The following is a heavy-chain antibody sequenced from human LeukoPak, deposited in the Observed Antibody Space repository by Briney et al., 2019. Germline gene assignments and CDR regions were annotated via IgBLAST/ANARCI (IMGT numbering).Heavy chain of an antibody. V-gene: IGHV3-9*01. CDR2: ISWNSGYI. J-gene: IGHJ6*03. CDR3: ATTTMVRNLYYYYYMDV. CDR1: GFTFDDYA. Sequence: PGGSLRLSCAASGFTFDDYAMHWVRQAPGKGLEWVSGISWNSGYIGYEDSVKGRFTISRDNAKNSLYLQMNSLRADDTAVYYCATTTMVRNLYYYYYMDVWGKGTTVTISS. D-gene: IGHD3-10*01.